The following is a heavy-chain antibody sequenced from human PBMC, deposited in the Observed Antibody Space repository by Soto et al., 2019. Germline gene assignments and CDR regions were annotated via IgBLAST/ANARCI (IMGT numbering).Heavy chain of an antibody. CDR3: ARGYYGSGSLTNWFDP. Sequence: QVQLQQWGAGLLKPSETLSLTCAVYGGSFSGYYWSWIRQPPGQGLEWIGEINHSGSTNYNPSLKSRVTISVDTSKNQFSLKLSSVTAADTAVYYCARGYYGSGSLTNWFDPWGQGTLVTVSS. D-gene: IGHD3-10*01. CDR2: INHSGST. CDR1: GGSFSGYY. V-gene: IGHV4-34*01. J-gene: IGHJ5*02.